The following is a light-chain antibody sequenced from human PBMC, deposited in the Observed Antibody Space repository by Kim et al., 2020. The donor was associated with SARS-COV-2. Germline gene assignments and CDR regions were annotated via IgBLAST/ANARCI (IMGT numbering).Light chain of an antibody. CDR2: YDS. V-gene: IGLV3-21*01. CDR1: SIGSKS. J-gene: IGLJ2*01. CDR3: QVWDTSSYHVV. Sequence: SYELTQPPSVSVAPGKTASIPCGGDSIGSKSVHWYQQKPGQAPFLVIYYDSDRPAGIPERFSGSNSGNTATLTISRVEAGDEADYYCQVWDTSSYHVVFGGGTKLRVL.